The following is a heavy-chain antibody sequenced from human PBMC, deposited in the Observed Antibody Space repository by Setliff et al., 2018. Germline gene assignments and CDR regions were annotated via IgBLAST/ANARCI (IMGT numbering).Heavy chain of an antibody. J-gene: IGHJ4*02. V-gene: IGHV4-38-2*02. CDR3: ARSFSRSEKFLLDY. Sequence: SETLSLTCTVSGYSISSGYIWGWIRQPPGKGLEWVGNIGHTGSINYNPSLKSRVTISMDTSKNQFSLKVNSVTAADTAVYYCARSFSRSEKFLLDYWGQGALVTVSS. CDR2: IGHTGSI. D-gene: IGHD2-15*01. CDR1: GYSISSGYI.